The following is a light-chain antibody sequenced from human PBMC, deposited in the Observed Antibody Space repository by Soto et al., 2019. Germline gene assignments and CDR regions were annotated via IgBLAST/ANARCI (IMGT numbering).Light chain of an antibody. J-gene: IGKJ3*01. V-gene: IGKV3-11*01. Sequence: ESVLIQAPATLSMSQGERATLSCRASQSVNKHLAWYQHRPGQAPRLLIYDTSYRAAGIPARFSGSGSGTDFTLTFCSLEPQDLSVYYCQQRGTFGPGTKVYSK. CDR1: QSVNKH. CDR3: QQRGT. CDR2: DTS.